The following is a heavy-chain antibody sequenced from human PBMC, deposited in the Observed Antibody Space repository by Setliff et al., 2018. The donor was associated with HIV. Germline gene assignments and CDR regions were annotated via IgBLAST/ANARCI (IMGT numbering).Heavy chain of an antibody. CDR3: LRETGVNVAADGRGYHTFDF. J-gene: IGHJ3*01. Sequence: SETLSLTCSVSGSPISDHYWWAWVRQAPGKGLEYIGTIFHRGGTFNNPSLKSRVTMSVDTSKNQFSLKLTSVTAADTAIYYCLRETGVNVAADGRGYHTFDFWGRGTMVTVSS. CDR1: GSPISDHYW. CDR2: IFHRGGT. D-gene: IGHD2-8*02. V-gene: IGHV4-38-2*02.